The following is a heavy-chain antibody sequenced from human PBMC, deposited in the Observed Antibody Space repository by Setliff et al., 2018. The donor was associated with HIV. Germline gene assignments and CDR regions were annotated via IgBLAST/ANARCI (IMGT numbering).Heavy chain of an antibody. CDR2: ISSTSSTI. V-gene: IGHV3-48*01. D-gene: IGHD4-4*01. J-gene: IGHJ3*02. CDR1: GSGFTFSSYS. Sequence: QPGGSLRLSCAASGSGFTFSSYSMNWVRQAPGKGLEWVSCISSTSSTIYYANSVKGRFTISRDDAKNSLYLQMNSLRAEDTAVYYCAKDGDYRNGDYDAFDIWGLGTMVTVSS. CDR3: AKDGDYRNGDYDAFDI.